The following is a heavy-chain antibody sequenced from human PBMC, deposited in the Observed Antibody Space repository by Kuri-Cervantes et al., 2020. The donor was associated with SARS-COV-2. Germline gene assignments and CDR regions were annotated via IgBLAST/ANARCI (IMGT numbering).Heavy chain of an antibody. V-gene: IGHV3-74*01. J-gene: IGHJ4*02. Sequence: GGSLRLSCAASGFTFSSYAMHWVRQAPGKGLVWVSRINPDGSYTNNADSVKGRSTLSRDNAKNMLFLQMNSLRAEDTAVYYCVRDGDHWNFDYWGQGTLVTVSS. CDR1: GFTFSSYA. CDR3: VRDGDHWNFDY. D-gene: IGHD1-1*01. CDR2: INPDGSYT.